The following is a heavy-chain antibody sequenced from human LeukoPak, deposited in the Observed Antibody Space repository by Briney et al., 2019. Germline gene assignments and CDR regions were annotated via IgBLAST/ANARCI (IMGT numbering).Heavy chain of an antibody. CDR3: TSWGDTTAEYFQR. J-gene: IGHJ1*01. CDR1: GFTFNRFY. Sequence: GGSLRLSCSASGFTFNRFYLHWVRQAPGKGLEFVSHISSNGATTYYADSVKGRFTISRDNSKNTLYLQMSSLRADDTAVYYCTSWGDTTAEYFQRWGQGTLVTVSS. V-gene: IGHV3-64D*06. CDR2: ISSNGATT. D-gene: IGHD2-21*02.